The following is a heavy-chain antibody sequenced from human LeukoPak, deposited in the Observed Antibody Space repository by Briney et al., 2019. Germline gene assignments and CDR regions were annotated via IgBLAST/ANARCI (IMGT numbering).Heavy chain of an antibody. CDR2: ISSNGGST. Sequence: AGGSLRLSCAASGFTFSSYAMHWVRQAPGKGLEYVSAISSNGGSTYYANSVKGRFTISRDNSKNTLYLQMGSLRAEDMAVYYCARDGSSLVPFDYWGQGTLVTVSS. CDR3: ARDGSSLVPFDY. J-gene: IGHJ4*02. CDR1: GFTFSSYA. D-gene: IGHD6-13*01. V-gene: IGHV3-64*01.